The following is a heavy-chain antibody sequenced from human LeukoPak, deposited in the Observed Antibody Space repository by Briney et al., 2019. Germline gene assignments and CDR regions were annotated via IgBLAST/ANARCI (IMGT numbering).Heavy chain of an antibody. CDR2: ISGTSATI. V-gene: IGHV3-48*01. Sequence: AGGSLRLSCAASGFTFSNFNMNWVRQAPGKGLEWISYISGTSATIYYADSVKGRFTISRDNAKNSLYLQMNSLRVGDTAVYYCARDSSAGSSGFWGQGTLVTVSS. J-gene: IGHJ4*02. CDR3: ARDSSAGSSGF. D-gene: IGHD6-25*01. CDR1: GFTFSNFN.